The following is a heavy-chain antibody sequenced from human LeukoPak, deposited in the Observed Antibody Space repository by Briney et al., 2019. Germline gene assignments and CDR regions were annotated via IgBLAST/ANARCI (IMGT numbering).Heavy chain of an antibody. D-gene: IGHD6-19*01. Sequence: GGSLRLSCAASGFTFSSYAMNWVRQAPGKGLEWLAVILYDGSNKYYADSVKGRFTISRDNSKNTLYLQMNSLRAEDTAVYYCARDGVSGWYEYYFDYWGQGTLVTVSS. CDR3: ARDGVSGWYEYYFDY. J-gene: IGHJ4*02. CDR1: GFTFSSYA. CDR2: ILYDGSNK. V-gene: IGHV3-30-3*01.